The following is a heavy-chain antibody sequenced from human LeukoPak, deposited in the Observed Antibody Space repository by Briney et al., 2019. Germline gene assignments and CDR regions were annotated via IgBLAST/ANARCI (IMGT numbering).Heavy chain of an antibody. J-gene: IGHJ3*02. CDR2: INYSGTT. Sequence: PSELLSLTCTVSGGYISSYYWSWIRQPPGKGLEWIGYINYSGTTKYKPSLKSRVTISVDTSNNQFSLKLSSVTAADTAVYYCARGRFLYAFDIWGQGTIDTLSS. V-gene: IGHV4-59*01. CDR3: ARGRFLYAFDI. D-gene: IGHD3-3*01. CDR1: GGYISSYY.